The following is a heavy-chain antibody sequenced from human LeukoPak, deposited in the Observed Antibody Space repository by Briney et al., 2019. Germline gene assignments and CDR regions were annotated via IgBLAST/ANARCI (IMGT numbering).Heavy chain of an antibody. D-gene: IGHD3-3*01. CDR2: ISSGSTYI. J-gene: IGHJ5*02. V-gene: IGHV3-21*01. Sequence: PGGSLRLSCVASGFTFSTYSMNWVRQAPGKGLEWVSSISSGSTYIYYADSVKGRFNISRDNAKNSLYLQMNSLRTEDTAVYYCARAQDSGIMIFGVVRGWFDPWGQRTLVTVSS. CDR1: GFTFSTYS. CDR3: ARAQDSGIMIFGVVRGWFDP.